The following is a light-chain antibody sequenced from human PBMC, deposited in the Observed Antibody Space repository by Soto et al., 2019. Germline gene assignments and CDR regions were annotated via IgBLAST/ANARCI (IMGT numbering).Light chain of an antibody. Sequence: QSALTQPASVSGSPEQSITISCTGTSGDIGTYNLVSWYQQYPGKAPQLIIYEGSERPSGVSHRFSGSKSGTSASLAISGLQAEDEADYYCQSFDKYLSAVVFGGGTQLTVL. CDR3: QSFDKYLSAVV. CDR1: SGDIGTYNL. V-gene: IGLV2-14*02. CDR2: EGS. J-gene: IGLJ2*01.